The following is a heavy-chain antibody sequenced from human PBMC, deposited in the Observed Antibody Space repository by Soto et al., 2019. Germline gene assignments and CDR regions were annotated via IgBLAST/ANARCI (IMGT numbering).Heavy chain of an antibody. CDR1: GFSLITSGVG. V-gene: IGHV2-5*02. J-gene: IGHJ4*02. Sequence: QITLKEAGPTLVKPTQTLTLTCSFSGFSLITSGVGVGWIRQPPGKALEWLTLIYWDDDKGYSTSPKSRLTITKDTPRNQVVHTMTNMDPADTATYYCAHTMAPRIFDYWGQGTLVTVSS. CDR3: AHTMAPRIFDY. CDR2: IYWDDDK.